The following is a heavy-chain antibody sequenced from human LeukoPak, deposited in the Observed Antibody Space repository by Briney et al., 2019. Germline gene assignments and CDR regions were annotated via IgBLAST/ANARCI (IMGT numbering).Heavy chain of an antibody. D-gene: IGHD3-10*01. Sequence: ASVKVSCKASGYTFTSYGISWVRQAPGQGLEWMGWISAYNGNTNYAQKLRGRVTMTTDTSTSTAYMELRSLRSDDTAVYYCARGPMVRGVITTPTVYGMDVWGQGTAVTVSS. CDR2: ISAYNGNT. V-gene: IGHV1-18*01. J-gene: IGHJ6*02. CDR3: ARGPMVRGVITTPTVYGMDV. CDR1: GYTFTSYG.